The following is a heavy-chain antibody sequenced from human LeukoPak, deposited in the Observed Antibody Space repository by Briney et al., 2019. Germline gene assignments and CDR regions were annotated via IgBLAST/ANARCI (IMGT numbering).Heavy chain of an antibody. Sequence: ASVKVSCKASGYTFTSYYMHWVRQAPGQGLEWMGIINPSGGSTSYAQKFQGRVTMTRDTSTSTVFMELSSLRSEDTAVYYCARVQGDGYTDRRGIDYWGQGTLVTVSS. D-gene: IGHD5-24*01. CDR2: INPSGGST. CDR1: GYTFTSYY. CDR3: ARVQGDGYTDRRGIDY. J-gene: IGHJ4*02. V-gene: IGHV1-46*01.